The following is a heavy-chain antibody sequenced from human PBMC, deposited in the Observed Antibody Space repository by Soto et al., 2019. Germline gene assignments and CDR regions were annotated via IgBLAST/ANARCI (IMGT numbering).Heavy chain of an antibody. D-gene: IGHD2-8*01. CDR1: GYSFTDYH. CDR2: INPKSGGT. J-gene: IGHJ6*02. Sequence: ASVKVSCKASGYSFTDYHIHWVRQAPGQGLEWPGRINPKSGGTSTAQKFQGWVTMTTDTSISTASMELTRLTSDDTAIYYCARGDSTDCSNGVCSFFYNHDMDVWGQGTTVTVSS. CDR3: ARGDSTDCSNGVCSFFYNHDMDV. V-gene: IGHV1-2*04.